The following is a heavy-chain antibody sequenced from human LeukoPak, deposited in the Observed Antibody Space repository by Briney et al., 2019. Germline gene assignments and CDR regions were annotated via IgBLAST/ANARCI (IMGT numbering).Heavy chain of an antibody. CDR1: GYTFTSYG. Sequence: ASVKVSCKAYGYTFTSYGISWVRQAPGQGLEWMGWISAYNGNTNYAQKLQGRVTMTTDTSTSTAYMELRSLRSDDTAVYYCARDLGDIVVIPSAFTLPWGQGTLVTVSS. CDR3: ARDLGDIVVIPSAFTLP. CDR2: ISAYNGNT. D-gene: IGHD2-2*01. J-gene: IGHJ5*02. V-gene: IGHV1-18*01.